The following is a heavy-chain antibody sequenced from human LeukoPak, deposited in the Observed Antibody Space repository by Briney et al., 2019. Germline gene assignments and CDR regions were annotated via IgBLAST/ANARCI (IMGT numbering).Heavy chain of an antibody. Sequence: GASVKVSCKASGDTFTNYAIHWVRQAPGQRLEWMGWINAGNGNTKYSQKFQGRVTITRDTSASTAYMELSSLRSDDTAVYYCARSVPAALIKLNWFDPWGQGTLVTVSS. D-gene: IGHD2-2*01. CDR3: ARSVPAALIKLNWFDP. J-gene: IGHJ5*02. CDR2: INAGNGNT. V-gene: IGHV1-3*01. CDR1: GDTFTNYA.